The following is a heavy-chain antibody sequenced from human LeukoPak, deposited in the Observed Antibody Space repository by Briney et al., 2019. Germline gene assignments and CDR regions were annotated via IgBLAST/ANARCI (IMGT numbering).Heavy chain of an antibody. J-gene: IGHJ4*02. D-gene: IGHD6-19*01. V-gene: IGHV3-23*01. CDR1: GFTFSSYA. CDR3: AIISGWYFDPTDY. Sequence: PGGSLRLSCAASGFTFSSYAMSWVRQAPGKGLEWVSAISGSGGGTYYADSVKGRFTISRDNSKNTLYLQMNSLRAEDTAVYYYAIISGWYFDPTDYWGQGTLVTVSS. CDR2: ISGSGGGT.